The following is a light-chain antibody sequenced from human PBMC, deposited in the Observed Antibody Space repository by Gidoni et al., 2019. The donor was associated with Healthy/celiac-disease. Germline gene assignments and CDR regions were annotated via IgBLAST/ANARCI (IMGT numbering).Light chain of an antibody. CDR3: QSYDSSLSGSV. V-gene: IGLV1-40*01. CDR1: SSNIVAGYD. Sequence: QSVLTQPPSVSGAPGQRVTISCTGSSSNIVAGYDVPWYQQLPGTAPKLIIYGNSNRSSWFPDRVSGSKSGTSASLAITGLQAEDEADYYCQSYDSSLSGSVFGGGTKLTVL. J-gene: IGLJ3*02. CDR2: GNS.